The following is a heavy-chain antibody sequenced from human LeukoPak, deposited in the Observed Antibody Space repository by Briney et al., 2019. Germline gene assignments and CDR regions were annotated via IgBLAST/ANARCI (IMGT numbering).Heavy chain of an antibody. CDR1: GGSISSSSYY. D-gene: IGHD3-16*01. J-gene: IGHJ3*02. CDR2: INHSGST. CDR3: ARLRDDAFDI. V-gene: IGHV4-39*07. Sequence: SETLSLTCTVSGGSISSSSYYWSWIRQPPGKGLEWIGEINHSGSTNYNPSLKSRVTISVDTSKNQFSLKLSSVTAADTAVYYCARLRDDAFDIWGQGTMVTVSS.